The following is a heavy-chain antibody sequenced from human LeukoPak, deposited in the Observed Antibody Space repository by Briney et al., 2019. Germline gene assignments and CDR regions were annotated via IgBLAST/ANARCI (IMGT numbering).Heavy chain of an antibody. D-gene: IGHD3-10*01. V-gene: IGHV3-21*01. CDR1: GFTFSSYS. CDR2: ISSSSSHI. J-gene: IGHJ6*03. CDR3: ARVTWGGYMDV. Sequence: PGGSLRLSCAASGFTFSSYSMNWVRQAPGKGLEWVSSISSSSSHIYYADSVKGRFTISRDNAKDSLYLQMNSLRAEDTAAYYCARVTWGGYMDVWGKGTTVTVSS.